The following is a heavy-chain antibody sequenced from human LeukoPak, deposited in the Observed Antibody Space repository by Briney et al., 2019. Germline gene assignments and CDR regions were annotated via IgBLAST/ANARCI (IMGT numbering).Heavy chain of an antibody. CDR3: AKMAYYDSSGLYHWYFDL. Sequence: PGGSLRLSCAASGFTFSSYGMSWVRQAPGKGLEWVSAISGSGGSTYYADSVKGRFTISRDNSKNTLYLQMNSLRAEDTAVYYCAKMAYYDSSGLYHWYFDLWGRGTLVTVSS. CDR1: GFTFSSYG. D-gene: IGHD3-22*01. J-gene: IGHJ2*01. V-gene: IGHV3-23*01. CDR2: ISGSGGST.